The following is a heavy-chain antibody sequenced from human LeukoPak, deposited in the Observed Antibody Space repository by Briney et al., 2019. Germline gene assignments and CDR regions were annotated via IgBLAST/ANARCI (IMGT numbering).Heavy chain of an antibody. Sequence: ASVKVSCKASGYTFTGYYMHWVRQAPGQGLEWMGWINPNSGGTNYAQKFQGRVTMTRDTSISTAYMELSRLRSDDTAVYYCARDRIQLDRYYYYGMDVWGQGTTVTVSS. J-gene: IGHJ6*02. CDR3: ARDRIQLDRYYYYGMDV. CDR1: GYTFTGYY. V-gene: IGHV1-2*02. D-gene: IGHD5-18*01. CDR2: INPNSGGT.